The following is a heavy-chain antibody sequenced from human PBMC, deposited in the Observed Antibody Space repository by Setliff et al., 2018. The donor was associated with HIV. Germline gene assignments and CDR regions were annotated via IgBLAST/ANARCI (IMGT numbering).Heavy chain of an antibody. J-gene: IGHJ4*02. Sequence: ETLSLTCAVSGYAITSGFYWGWIRQPPGKGLEWIGSIYHSGTTNYNSSLKSRVTISVDTSKNQFSLKLSSVTAADTAVYYCARGGRSDGYHIASWGQGILVTVSS. CDR2: IYHSGTT. CDR1: GYAITSGFY. D-gene: IGHD2-15*01. CDR3: ARGGRSDGYHIAS. V-gene: IGHV4-38-2*01.